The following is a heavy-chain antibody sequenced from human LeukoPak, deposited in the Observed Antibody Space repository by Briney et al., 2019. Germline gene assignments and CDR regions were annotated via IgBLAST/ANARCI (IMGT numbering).Heavy chain of an antibody. Sequence: SETLSLTCAVSGGSISSGGYSWSWIRQPPGKGLEWIGYIYHSGSTYYNPSLKSRVTISVDRSKNQFSLKLSSVTAADTAVYYCARDNGDNGLGYWGQGTLVTVSS. CDR1: GGSISSGGYS. CDR2: IYHSGST. CDR3: ARDNGDNGLGY. J-gene: IGHJ4*02. V-gene: IGHV4-30-2*01. D-gene: IGHD4-17*01.